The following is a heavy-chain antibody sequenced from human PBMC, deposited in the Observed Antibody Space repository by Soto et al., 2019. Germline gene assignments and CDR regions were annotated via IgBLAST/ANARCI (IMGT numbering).Heavy chain of an antibody. Sequence: ASVKVSCKASGHTFTHYYVHWVRQAPGQGLEWMGIINPSGDSTTYAQNFQGRVTMTRDTSTSTVYMELSSLRYEDTAVYYCARGSPYYYYGMDVWGQGTTVTVSS. V-gene: IGHV1-46*01. CDR1: GHTFTHYY. J-gene: IGHJ6*02. CDR3: ARGSPYYYYGMDV. CDR2: INPSGDST.